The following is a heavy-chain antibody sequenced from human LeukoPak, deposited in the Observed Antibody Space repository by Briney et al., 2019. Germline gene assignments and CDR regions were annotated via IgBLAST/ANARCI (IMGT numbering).Heavy chain of an antibody. CDR2: IYYSGST. CDR3: ARDRGIMLTFGGIVAKGAHY. J-gene: IGHJ4*02. Sequence: PSETLSLTCTVSGGSISSYYWSWIRQPPGKGLEWIGHIYYSGSTNYNPSLKSRVTISVDTSKNQFSLKLSSVTAADTAVYYCARDRGIMLTFGGIVAKGAHYWGQGTLVTVSS. CDR1: GGSISSYY. V-gene: IGHV4-59*01. D-gene: IGHD3-16*02.